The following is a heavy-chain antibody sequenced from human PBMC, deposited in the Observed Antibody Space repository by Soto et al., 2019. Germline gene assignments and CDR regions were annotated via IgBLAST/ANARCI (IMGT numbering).Heavy chain of an antibody. Sequence: QVQLQESGPGLVKPSQTLSLTCTVSGGSISSGGYYWSWIRQHPGKGLEWIGYIYYSGRNYYTPSLKSRVTISVDTSKNRFALKLTSVTAADTAVYYCARDIPLYGSWTDGMDVWGQWTTVPVSS. CDR1: GGSISSGGYY. V-gene: IGHV4-31*03. CDR2: IYYSGRN. CDR3: ARDIPLYGSWTDGMDV. J-gene: IGHJ6*02. D-gene: IGHD3-10*01.